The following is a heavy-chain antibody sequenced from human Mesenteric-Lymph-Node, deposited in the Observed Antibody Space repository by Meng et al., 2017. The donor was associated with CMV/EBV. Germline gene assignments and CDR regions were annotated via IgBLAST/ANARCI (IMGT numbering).Heavy chain of an antibody. CDR3: ASPMYCSTTSCLWTFNS. J-gene: IGHJ4*02. CDR1: GFIFSTYG. CDR2: TSHSGGNR. V-gene: IGHV3-30*03. Sequence: GESLRLSCEACGFIFSTYGMHWVRQPPAKGLEWVAVTSHSGGNRYYADCVKGRFTISRDNSQNTLYLDMNNLLSEDTAIDYCASPMYCSTTSCLWTFNSWGQGTLVTVSS. D-gene: IGHD2-2*01.